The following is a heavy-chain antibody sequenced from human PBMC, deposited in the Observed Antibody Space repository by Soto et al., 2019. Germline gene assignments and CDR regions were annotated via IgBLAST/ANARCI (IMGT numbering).Heavy chain of an antibody. Sequence: EVQLVESGGGLVTPGGSLRLSCVASGFTFNNVWMTWVRQAPGKGLEWVGHIKGETDGGTTDYAAPVKGRFTISRDDSKNTLFLQMSSLKTEDTGVYYCTTDPLPAMARGEGDFDYCGQVTLVTVSS. CDR3: TTDPLPAMARGEGDFDY. D-gene: IGHD5-18*01. V-gene: IGHV3-15*01. CDR1: GFTFNNVW. J-gene: IGHJ4*02. CDR2: IKGETDGGTT.